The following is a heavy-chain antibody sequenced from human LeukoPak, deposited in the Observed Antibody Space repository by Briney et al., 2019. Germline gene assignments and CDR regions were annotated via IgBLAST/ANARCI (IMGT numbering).Heavy chain of an antibody. CDR1: GFTFSSYR. Sequence: GGSLRLSCAASGFTFSSYRMNWVRQAPGKGLEWVSSISSSSSYIYYADSVKGRFTISRDNAKNSLYLQMNSLRAEDTAVYYCARDRDSPYYYDSSGYYGSDYWGQGTLVTVSS. J-gene: IGHJ4*02. D-gene: IGHD3-22*01. CDR3: ARDRDSPYYYDSSGYYGSDY. V-gene: IGHV3-21*01. CDR2: ISSSSSYI.